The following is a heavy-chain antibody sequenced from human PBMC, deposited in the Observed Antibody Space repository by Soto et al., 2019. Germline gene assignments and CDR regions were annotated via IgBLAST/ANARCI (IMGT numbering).Heavy chain of an antibody. CDR3: ARVVAGGGGGPWDFDY. D-gene: IGHD2-15*01. V-gene: IGHV3-21*01. CDR2: ISSSSSYI. Sequence: EVQLVESGGGLVKPGGSLRLSCAASGFTFSSYSMNWVRQAPGKGLEWVSSISSSSSYIYYADSVKGRFTISRDNAKNSLYLQMNSRRAEDTAVYYCARVVAGGGGGPWDFDYWGQGTLVTVSS. J-gene: IGHJ4*02. CDR1: GFTFSSYS.